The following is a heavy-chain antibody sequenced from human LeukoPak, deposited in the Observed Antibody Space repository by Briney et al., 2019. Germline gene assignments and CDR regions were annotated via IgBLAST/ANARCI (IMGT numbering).Heavy chain of an antibody. Sequence: PGGSLRLSCAASGFTVSSNYMSWVRQAPGKGLEWVSAISGSGGSTYYADSVKGRFTISRDNSKNTLYLQMNSLRAEDTAVYYCAKVGLRIAAAGMKAFDVWGQGTMVTVSS. CDR3: AKVGLRIAAAGMKAFDV. CDR2: ISGSGGST. J-gene: IGHJ3*01. D-gene: IGHD6-13*01. CDR1: GFTVSSNY. V-gene: IGHV3-23*01.